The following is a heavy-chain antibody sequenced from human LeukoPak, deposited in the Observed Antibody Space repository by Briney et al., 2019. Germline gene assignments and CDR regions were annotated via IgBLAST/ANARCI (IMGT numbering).Heavy chain of an antibody. Sequence: GGALRLSCAASGFTFSSYSMNWVRQAPGKGLEWVSSISSSSTYIYYADSVKGRFTISRDDAKNSLYLQMNSLRAEDTAVYYCARDHEQVVQLDAFDIWGQGTMVTVSS. CDR3: ARDHEQVVQLDAFDI. J-gene: IGHJ3*02. CDR2: ISSSSTYI. V-gene: IGHV3-21*01. CDR1: GFTFSSYS. D-gene: IGHD1-1*01.